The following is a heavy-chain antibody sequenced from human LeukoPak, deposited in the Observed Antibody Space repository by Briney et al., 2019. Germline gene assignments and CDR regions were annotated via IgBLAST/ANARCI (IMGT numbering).Heavy chain of an antibody. Sequence: SETLSLTCTVSGGPISSYYWSWIRQPAGKGLEWIGRIYTSGSTNYNPSLKSRVTMSVDTSKNQFSLKLSSVTAADTAVYYCARETYSSGGSYYFDYWGQGTLVTVSS. CDR3: ARETYSSGGSYYFDY. J-gene: IGHJ4*02. CDR2: IYTSGST. D-gene: IGHD6-25*01. CDR1: GGPISSYY. V-gene: IGHV4-4*07.